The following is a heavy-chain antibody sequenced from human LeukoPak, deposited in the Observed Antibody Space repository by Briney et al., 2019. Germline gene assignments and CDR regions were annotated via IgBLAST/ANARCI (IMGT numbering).Heavy chain of an antibody. CDR3: ARDVPYSSSWPFSGMDV. CDR2: INHSGST. CDR1: GGSFSGYY. Sequence: PSETLSLTCAVYGGSFSGYYWSWIRQPPGKGLEWIGEINHSGSTNYNPSLKSRVTISVDTSENQFSLKLSSVTAADTAVYYCARDVPYSSSWPFSGMDVWGQGTTVTVSS. J-gene: IGHJ6*02. V-gene: IGHV4-34*01. D-gene: IGHD6-13*01.